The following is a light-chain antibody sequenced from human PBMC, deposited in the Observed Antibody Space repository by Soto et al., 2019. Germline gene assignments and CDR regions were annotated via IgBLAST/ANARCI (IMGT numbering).Light chain of an antibody. CDR2: KAS. J-gene: IGKJ1*01. V-gene: IGKV1-5*03. CDR1: QTISSW. CDR3: QHYNSYSEA. Sequence: QKTQSPSTVSGSVGDRVTITCRASQTISSWLAWYQQKPGKAPKLLIYKASTLKSGVPSRFSGSGSGTEFTLTISSLQPDDLATYYCQHYNSYSEAFGQGTKVDIK.